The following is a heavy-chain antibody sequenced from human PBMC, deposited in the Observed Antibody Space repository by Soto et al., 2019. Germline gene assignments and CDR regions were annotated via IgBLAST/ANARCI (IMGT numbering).Heavy chain of an antibody. D-gene: IGHD6-25*01. CDR1: SGSISTGNW. CDR3: ARVFSSGSGWMYYFDF. Sequence: QVELQELGPRLVKSSGTLSLTCEVSSGSISTGNWWSWVRQPPGKGLEWIGEIYYTGATNYNPSLKSRVTMTIDKSKDQFSLILTSATAADTAVYYCARVFSSGSGWMYYFDFWGQGILVSVSS. J-gene: IGHJ4*02. V-gene: IGHV4-4*02. CDR2: IYYTGAT.